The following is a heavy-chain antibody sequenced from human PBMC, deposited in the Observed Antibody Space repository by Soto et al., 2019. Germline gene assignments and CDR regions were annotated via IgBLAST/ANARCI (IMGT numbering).Heavy chain of an antibody. V-gene: IGHV3-23*01. Sequence: EVQLLESGGGLVQPGGSLRLSCAASGFTFSTYAMNWVRQAPGNGLEWVSAISGSGGSIHYADSVKGRFIISRDNSKNTLYLQMNSLRDEDTAVYHCMKGYWKGDVWGQGTTVTVSS. CDR1: GFTFSTYA. CDR3: MKGYWKGDV. CDR2: ISGSGGSI. D-gene: IGHD1-1*01. J-gene: IGHJ6*02.